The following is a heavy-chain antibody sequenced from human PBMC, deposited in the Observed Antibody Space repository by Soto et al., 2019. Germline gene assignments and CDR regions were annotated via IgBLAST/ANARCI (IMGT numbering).Heavy chain of an antibody. CDR1: GYTFTSYG. CDR3: ARVIAARPAGDYYYFYRMDV. V-gene: IGHV1-18*04. CDR2: ISAYNGNT. D-gene: IGHD6-6*01. Sequence: SVKVSCKASGYTFTSYGISWVRQAPGQGLEWMGWISAYNGNTNYAQKLQGRVTMTTDTSTSTAYMELRSLRSDDTAGYYCARVIAARPAGDYYYFYRMDVWGQGTTVTVSS. J-gene: IGHJ6*02.